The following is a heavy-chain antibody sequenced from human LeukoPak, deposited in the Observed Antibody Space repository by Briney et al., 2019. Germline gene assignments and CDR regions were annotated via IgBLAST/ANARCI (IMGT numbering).Heavy chain of an antibody. J-gene: IGHJ4*02. V-gene: IGHV1-69*05. Sequence: SVKVSCKASGGTFSSYAISWVRQAPGQGLEWMGGIIHIFGTANYAQKFQGRVTMTRDTSTSTVYMELSSLRSEDTAVYYCARGGDRYDILTGYYYWGQGTLVTVSS. D-gene: IGHD3-9*01. CDR1: GGTFSSYA. CDR3: ARGGDRYDILTGYYY. CDR2: IIHIFGTA.